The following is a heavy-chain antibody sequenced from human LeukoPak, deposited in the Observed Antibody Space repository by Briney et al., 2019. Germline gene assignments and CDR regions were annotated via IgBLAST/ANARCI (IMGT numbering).Heavy chain of an antibody. V-gene: IGHV4-39*01. J-gene: IGHJ4*02. CDR1: GASISGGTYY. D-gene: IGHD1-26*01. CDR3: ARRGGSGRAFDY. CDR2: IYYTGST. Sequence: SETLSLTCSVSGASISGGTYYWGWIRQPPGKGLEWIGSIYYTGSTFDNPSLKSRVTISVDTSKNQFSLKLSSVTAADTAVYYCARRGGSGRAFDYWGQGTLVTVSS.